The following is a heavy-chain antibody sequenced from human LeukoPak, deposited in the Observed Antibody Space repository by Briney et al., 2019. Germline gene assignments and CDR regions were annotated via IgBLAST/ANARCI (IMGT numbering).Heavy chain of an antibody. D-gene: IGHD1-7*01. V-gene: IGHV1-18*01. CDR1: X. Sequence: XXXXXRXXPGXXLEWMGWISAYNGNPNYAQKLQGRVTMTTDPSTSTAYMELRSLRSDDTAVYYCARGVMAGTSWFDPWGQGTLVTVSS. CDR2: ISAYNGNP. CDR3: ARGVMAGTSWFDP. J-gene: IGHJ5*02.